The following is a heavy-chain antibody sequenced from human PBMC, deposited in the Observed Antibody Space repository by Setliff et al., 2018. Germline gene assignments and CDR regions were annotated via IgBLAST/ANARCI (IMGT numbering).Heavy chain of an antibody. CDR1: GGSISSGSYY. CDR2: LHTSGST. CDR3: ASGLNNRDSTPGDY. J-gene: IGHJ4*02. V-gene: IGHV4-61*02. Sequence: PSETLSLTCAVSGGSISSGSYYWSWIRQPAGKGLEWVGRLHTSGSTNYNPSLKSRATISVDTSKNQYSLNLNSVTAADTAVYYCASGLNNRDSTPGDYWGQGTLVTVSS. D-gene: IGHD2-21*02.